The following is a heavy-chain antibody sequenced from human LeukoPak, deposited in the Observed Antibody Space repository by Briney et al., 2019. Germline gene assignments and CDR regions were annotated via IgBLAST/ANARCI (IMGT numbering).Heavy chain of an antibody. Sequence: GGSLRLSCAASGFTFSSYSMNWVRQAPGKGLEWVSSISSSSSYIYYADSVKGRFTISRGNAKNSLYLQMNSLRAEDTAVYYCASVEIAVAGRDAFDIWGQGTMITVSS. CDR3: ASVEIAVAGRDAFDI. CDR1: GFTFSSYS. V-gene: IGHV3-21*01. D-gene: IGHD6-19*01. J-gene: IGHJ3*02. CDR2: ISSSSSYI.